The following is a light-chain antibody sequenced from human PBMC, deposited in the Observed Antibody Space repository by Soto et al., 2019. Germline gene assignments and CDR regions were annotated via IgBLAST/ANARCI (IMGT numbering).Light chain of an antibody. CDR3: LQGTHWPWT. V-gene: IGKV2-30*02. Sequence: DVVMTQSPRSLPVNLGQPASISCRSSQSLVHSDGNTYMHWFQQRPGQSPRRLIYRVSNRDSGVPDRFSGSGSGTDFTLNISRVEAEDVGVYYCLQGTHWPWTFGHGTKVEIK. CDR1: QSLVHSDGNTY. CDR2: RVS. J-gene: IGKJ1*01.